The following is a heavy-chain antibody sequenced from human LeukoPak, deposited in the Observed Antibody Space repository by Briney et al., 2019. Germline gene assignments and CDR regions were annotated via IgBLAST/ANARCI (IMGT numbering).Heavy chain of an antibody. CDR2: IYHSGST. CDR1: GYSISSGYY. Sequence: PSETLSLTCTVSGYSISSGYYWGWIRQPPGKGLEWIGRIYHSGSTYYNPSLKSRVTISVDTPKNHVSLKLSSVTAADTAVYYCARDPDYSNYVPNWFDPWGQGTLVTVSS. CDR3: ARDPDYSNYVPNWFDP. D-gene: IGHD4-11*01. J-gene: IGHJ5*02. V-gene: IGHV4-38-2*02.